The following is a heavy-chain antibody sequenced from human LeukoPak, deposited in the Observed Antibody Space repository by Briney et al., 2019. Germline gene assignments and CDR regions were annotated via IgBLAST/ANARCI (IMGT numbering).Heavy chain of an antibody. J-gene: IGHJ4*02. Sequence: SETLSLTCAVYGGSFSGYYWSWVRQPPGKGLEWIGEINPSGSTNYNPSLKSRVTISVDTSKNQFSLKLNSVTAADTAVYYCARTTGGFDYWGQGTLVTVSS. CDR2: INPSGST. CDR3: ARTTGGFDY. V-gene: IGHV4-34*01. CDR1: GGSFSGYY. D-gene: IGHD1-26*01.